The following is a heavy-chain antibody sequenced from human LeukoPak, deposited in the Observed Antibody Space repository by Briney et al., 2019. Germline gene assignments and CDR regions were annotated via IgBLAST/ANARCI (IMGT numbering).Heavy chain of an antibody. Sequence: KTGGSLRLSCAASGFTFSTYSMNWVRQAPGKGLEWVSSISTSGTYIYYADSLKGRFTISRDNAKNSLYLQMHSLRAEDTAVYYCASGDYYDSSGRRAFDYWGQGTLVTVSS. J-gene: IGHJ4*02. D-gene: IGHD3-22*01. CDR3: ASGDYYDSSGRRAFDY. V-gene: IGHV3-21*01. CDR1: GFTFSTYS. CDR2: ISTSGTYI.